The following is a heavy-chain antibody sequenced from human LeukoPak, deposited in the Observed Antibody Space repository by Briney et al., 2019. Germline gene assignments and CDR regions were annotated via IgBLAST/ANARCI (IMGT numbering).Heavy chain of an antibody. V-gene: IGHV3-30*04. CDR2: IAYDGSNK. Sequence: GGSLRLSCAASGFTFSGYAMNWVRQAPGKGLEWVVVIAYDGSNKYYADSVKGRFTISRDNSRNTVYLQMNSLTTEDTAVYYCARDFREAFDYWGQGTLVTVSS. CDR3: ARDFREAFDY. CDR1: GFTFSGYA. D-gene: IGHD3-10*01. J-gene: IGHJ4*02.